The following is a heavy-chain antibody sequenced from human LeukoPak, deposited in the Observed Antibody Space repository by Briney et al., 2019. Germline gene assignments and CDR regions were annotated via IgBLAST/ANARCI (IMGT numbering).Heavy chain of an antibody. CDR3: ARDEAIFGAGYYYGMDV. Sequence: PSETLSLTCTVSGGSISISTFNWAWIRQPPGRGLEWIGAIHYSGTTYYNPSLKSRVTISIDTSKNQFSLNLNSLTAADTAVYYCARDEAIFGAGYYYGMDVWGQGTTVTVSS. V-gene: IGHV4-39*02. CDR1: GGSISISTFN. CDR2: IHYSGTT. D-gene: IGHD3-3*01. J-gene: IGHJ6*02.